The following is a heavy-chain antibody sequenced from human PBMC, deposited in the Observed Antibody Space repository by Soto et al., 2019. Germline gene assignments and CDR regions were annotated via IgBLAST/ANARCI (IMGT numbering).Heavy chain of an antibody. CDR1: GGSISSSSYY. D-gene: IGHD6-6*01. J-gene: IGHJ3*02. CDR2: IYYSGST. V-gene: IGHV4-39*01. CDR3: ARQGLAARRHYAFDI. Sequence: QLQLQESGPGLVKPSETLSLTCTVSGGSISSSSYYWGWIRQPPGKGLEWIGSIYYSGSTYYNPSLKSRVTISVDKSKNQFSLKLSSVTAADTAVYYCARQGLAARRHYAFDIWGQGTMVTVSS.